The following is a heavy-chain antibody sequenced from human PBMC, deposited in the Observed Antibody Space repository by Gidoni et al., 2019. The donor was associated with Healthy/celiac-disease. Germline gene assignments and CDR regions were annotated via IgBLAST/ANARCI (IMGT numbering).Heavy chain of an antibody. V-gene: IGHV1-18*04. CDR2: ISAYNANT. CDR3: ARGRGSDFDY. CDR1: GYTFTSYG. D-gene: IGHD3-10*01. Sequence: QVQLVQSGAEVKKPGASGKVSCKASGYTFTSYGISWVRQAPGQGLGWMGRISAYNANTHYAQKLQGRVAMTTDTSTITAYMGLRSLRSADTAVYYCARGRGSDFDYWGQGTLVTVSS. J-gene: IGHJ4*02.